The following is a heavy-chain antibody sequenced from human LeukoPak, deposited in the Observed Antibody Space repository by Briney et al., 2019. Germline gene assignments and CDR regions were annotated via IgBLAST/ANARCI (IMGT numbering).Heavy chain of an antibody. V-gene: IGHV3-21*01. CDR1: GFTFSSYS. CDR3: ASAMVRGVITKRSPFDY. CDR2: ISSSSSHI. Sequence: GGSLRLSCAASGFTFSSYSMNWVRQAPGKGLEWVSSISSSSSHIYYADSVKGRFTISRDNAKNSLYLQMNSLRAEDTAVYYCASAMVRGVITKRSPFDYWGQGTLVTVSS. D-gene: IGHD3-10*01. J-gene: IGHJ4*02.